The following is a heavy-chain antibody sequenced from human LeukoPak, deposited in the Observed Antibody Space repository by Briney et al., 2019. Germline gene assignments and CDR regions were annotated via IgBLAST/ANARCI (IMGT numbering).Heavy chain of an antibody. D-gene: IGHD3-10*01. V-gene: IGHV3-15*01. CDR2: IKSKTDGGTT. CDR3: TTDLEGVWFGELFPPYYFDY. CDR1: GFTFSNAW. J-gene: IGHJ4*02. Sequence: GGSLRLSCAASGFTFSNAWMSWVRQAPGRGLEWVGRIKSKTDGGTTDYAAPVKGRFTISRDDSKNTLYLQMNSLKTEDTAAYYCTTDLEGVWFGELFPPYYFDYWGQGTLVTVSS.